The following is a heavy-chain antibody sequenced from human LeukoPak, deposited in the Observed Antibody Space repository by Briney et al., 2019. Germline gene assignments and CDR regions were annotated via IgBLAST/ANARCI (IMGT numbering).Heavy chain of an antibody. D-gene: IGHD2-15*01. J-gene: IGHJ3*01. V-gene: IGHV3-33*06. Sequence: PGRSLRLSCAASGFTCSSFAMHWVRQAPGRGLEWVAVTWQHGSDVAYADSVKGRFIISRDDAKNTVFLQMNNLRDEDTAVYYCAKEWSAFDLWGQGTMVSVSS. CDR2: TWQHGSDV. CDR1: GFTCSSFA. CDR3: AKEWSAFDL.